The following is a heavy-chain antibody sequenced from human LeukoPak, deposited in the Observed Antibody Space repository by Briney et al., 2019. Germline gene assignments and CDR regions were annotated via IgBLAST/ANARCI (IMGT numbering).Heavy chain of an antibody. J-gene: IGHJ5*02. CDR1: GFIFSSYG. Sequence: GGSLRLSCVASGFIFSSYGMHWVRQAPGKGLEWVTFIHYDGNRKYYADSVKGRFTISRDNSKNPLYLQMNSLRAEDTAVYYCVKANIVGAFDPWGQGTLVTVSS. CDR2: IHYDGNRK. V-gene: IGHV3-30*02. D-gene: IGHD1-26*01. CDR3: VKANIVGAFDP.